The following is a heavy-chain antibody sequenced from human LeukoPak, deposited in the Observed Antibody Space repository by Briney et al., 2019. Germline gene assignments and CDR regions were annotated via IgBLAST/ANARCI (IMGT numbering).Heavy chain of an antibody. V-gene: IGHV4-39*07. CDR1: GDSIRNSIYY. CDR2: VYYSGTT. J-gene: IGHJ4*02. CDR3: ARDWSPDY. Sequence: SETLSLTCNVFGDSIRNSIYYWVWIRQPPGKGLEWIGSVYYSGTTYYNSSLKSRVTISVDTSKNQFSLKLTSVTAADTAVYYCARDWSPDYWGQGTLVTVSS.